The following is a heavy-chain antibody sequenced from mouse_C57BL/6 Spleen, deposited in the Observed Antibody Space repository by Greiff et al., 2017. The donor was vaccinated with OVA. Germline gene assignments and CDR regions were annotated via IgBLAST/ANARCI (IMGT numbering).Heavy chain of an antibody. Sequence: EVKVVESGGGLVKPGGSLKLSCAASGFTFSDYGMHWVRQAPEKGLEWVAYISSGSSTIYYADTVKGRFTISRDNAKNTLCLQMTSLRSEDTAMYYCARYDNYFDYWGQGTTLTVSS. CDR2: ISSGSSTI. D-gene: IGHD2-3*01. J-gene: IGHJ2*01. CDR3: ARYDNYFDY. CDR1: GFTFSDYG. V-gene: IGHV5-17*01.